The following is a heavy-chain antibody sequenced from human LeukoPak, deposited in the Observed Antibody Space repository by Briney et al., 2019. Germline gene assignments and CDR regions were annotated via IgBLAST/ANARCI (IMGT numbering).Heavy chain of an antibody. V-gene: IGHV3-21*01. CDR1: GFTFXSYS. Sequence: LSXAXXGFTFXSYSMNWVRQAPGKGLEWVSSISSSSSYIYYADSVKDRFTISRDNAKNSLYLQMNSLRAEDTAVYYCAKGKINHDGAFDLWGQGTMVIVSS. CDR2: ISSSSSYI. D-gene: IGHD3-16*01. J-gene: IGHJ3*01. CDR3: AKGKINHDGAFDL.